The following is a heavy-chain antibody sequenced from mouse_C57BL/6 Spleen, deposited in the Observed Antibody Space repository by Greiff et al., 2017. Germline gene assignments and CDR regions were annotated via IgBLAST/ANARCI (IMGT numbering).Heavy chain of an antibody. CDR1: GFTFSDYY. J-gene: IGHJ1*03. CDR3: ARGDSSPWYFDV. Sequence: EVKVVESEGGLVQPGSSMKLSCTASGFTFSDYYMAWVRQVPEKGLEWVANINYDGSSTYYLDSLKSRFIISRDNAKNILYLQMSSLKSEDTATYYCARGDSSPWYFDVWGTGTTVTVSS. D-gene: IGHD1-1*01. CDR2: INYDGSST. V-gene: IGHV5-16*01.